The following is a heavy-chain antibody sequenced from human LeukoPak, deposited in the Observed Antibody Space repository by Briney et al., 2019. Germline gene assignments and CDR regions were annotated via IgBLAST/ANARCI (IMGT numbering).Heavy chain of an antibody. Sequence: GGSLRLSCAASGFTFSRFGMHWVRQAPGQGLEWVAFILYDGTNKYYADSVKRRFTISRDNSRNTLSLQMSSLRVKATALYYCTKDLRDYYADIHSEMDEHDYWGQGTLVTVSS. CDR1: GFTFSRFG. D-gene: IGHD4-17*01. J-gene: IGHJ4*02. CDR2: ILYDGTNK. V-gene: IGHV3-30*02. CDR3: TKDLRDYYADIHSEMDEHDY.